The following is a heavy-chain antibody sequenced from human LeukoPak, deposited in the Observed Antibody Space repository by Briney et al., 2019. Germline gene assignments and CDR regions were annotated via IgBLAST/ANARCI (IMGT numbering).Heavy chain of an antibody. CDR1: GFTFSSYE. J-gene: IGHJ1*01. CDR3: ASRHYYDRSGWGYFQH. V-gene: IGHV3-48*03. D-gene: IGHD3-22*01. Sequence: GGSLRLSCAASGFTFSSYEMNWVRQAPGKGVEWVSYISNSGSPTYYADSVKGRFTISRDNAKNSLYLQMNSLRAEDTAVYYCASRHYYDRSGWGYFQHWGQGTLVTVSS. CDR2: ISNSGSPT.